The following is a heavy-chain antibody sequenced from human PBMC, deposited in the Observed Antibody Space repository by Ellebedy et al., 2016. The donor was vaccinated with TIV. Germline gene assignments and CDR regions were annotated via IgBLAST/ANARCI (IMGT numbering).Heavy chain of an antibody. V-gene: IGHV3-7*01. CDR3: ATDQAGGSGIDY. CDR1: GFSFSDAW. J-gene: IGHJ4*02. CDR2: IVQDGSEK. D-gene: IGHD3-10*01. Sequence: GESLKISCAASGFSFSDAWMTWVRQAPGKGLEWVASIVQDGSEKHYVESVKGRFSISRDNAKSTLYLQMNTLRAEDTAVYYCATDQAGGSGIDYWGQGTLVTVSS.